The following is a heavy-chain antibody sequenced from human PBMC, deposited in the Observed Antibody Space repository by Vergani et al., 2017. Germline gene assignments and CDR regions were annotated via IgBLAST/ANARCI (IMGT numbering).Heavy chain of an antibody. CDR1: GGSISSYY. D-gene: IGHD2-2*01. J-gene: IGHJ4*02. V-gene: IGHV4-59*12. CDR3: AREVKYCSSTSCPFDY. Sequence: QVQLQESGPGLVKPSETLSLTCTVSGGSISSYYWSWIRQPPGKGLEWIGYIYYSGSTNYNPSLKSRVTISVDTSKNQFSLKLSSVTAADTAVYYCAREVKYCSSTSCPFDYWGQGTLVTVSS. CDR2: IYYSGST.